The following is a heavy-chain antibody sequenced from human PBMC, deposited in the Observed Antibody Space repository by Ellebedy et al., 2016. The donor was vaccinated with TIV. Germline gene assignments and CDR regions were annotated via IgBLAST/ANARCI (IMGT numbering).Heavy chain of an antibody. J-gene: IGHJ1*01. V-gene: IGHV4-39*01. D-gene: IGHD1/OR15-1a*01. Sequence: SETLSLTCIVSGDSIFSSSYYWGRIRQPPGKGLEWIGSIHYSGDTYYNPSLSSRVTVSVDTAKNQFSLNMKSVTAADTAVYYCVADWGFTGNCNNWGQGTLVTVSS. CDR1: GDSIFSSSYY. CDR2: IHYSGDT. CDR3: VADWGFTGNCNN.